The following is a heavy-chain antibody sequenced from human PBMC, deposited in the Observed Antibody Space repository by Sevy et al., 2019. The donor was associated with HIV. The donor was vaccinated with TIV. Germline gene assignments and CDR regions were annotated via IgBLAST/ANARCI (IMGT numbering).Heavy chain of an antibody. CDR3: AREGCTRPHDH. J-gene: IGHJ4*02. CDR1: GFNFNIYS. CDR2: LSFGCGRI. D-gene: IGHD2-8*01. Sequence: GGSLRLSCVASGFNFNIYSVSWVHQAPGKGLEWVSTLSFGCGRINHADSVQGRFTMSRDDSKKTVYLEMNSLRAEDTAVYYCAREGCTRPHDHWGQGTLVTVSS. V-gene: IGHV3-23*01.